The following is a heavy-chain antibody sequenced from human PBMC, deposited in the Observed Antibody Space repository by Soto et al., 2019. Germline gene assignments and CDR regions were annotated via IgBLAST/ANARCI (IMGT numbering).Heavy chain of an antibody. CDR2: IYWDDDK. J-gene: IGHJ4*02. CDR1: GFSLSTSGVG. V-gene: IGHV2-5*02. D-gene: IGHD3-22*01. CDR3: THRGPSVSRYDSSGYGY. Sequence: QITLKESGPTLVKPTQTLTLTCTFSGFSLSTSGVGVGWIRQPPGKALEWLALIYWDDDKRYSPSLKSRRTLSKDHSKNQLALTMTNMDPVDTTTYNCTHRGPSVSRYDSSGYGYWGQGTLVTVSS.